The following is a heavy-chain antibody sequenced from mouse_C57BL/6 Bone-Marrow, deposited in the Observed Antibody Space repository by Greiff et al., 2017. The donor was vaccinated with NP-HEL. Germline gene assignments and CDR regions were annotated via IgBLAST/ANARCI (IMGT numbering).Heavy chain of an antibody. CDR3: ARHERGLRRDYAMDY. CDR2: ISNLAYSI. D-gene: IGHD2-4*01. V-gene: IGHV5-15*01. Sequence: EVKLVESGGGLVQPGGSLKLSCAASGFTFSDYGMAWVRQAPRKGPEWVAFISNLAYSIYYAANVTGRFTLSRENAKNTLYLEMSSLRSEDTAMYYCARHERGLRRDYAMDYWGQGTSVTVSS. CDR1: GFTFSDYG. J-gene: IGHJ4*01.